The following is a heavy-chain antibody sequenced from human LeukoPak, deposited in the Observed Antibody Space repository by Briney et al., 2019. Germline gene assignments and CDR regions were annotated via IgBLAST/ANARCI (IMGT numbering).Heavy chain of an antibody. D-gene: IGHD6-19*01. J-gene: IGHJ4*02. CDR3: ASEEKSGYSSGWYLAYFDY. Sequence: ASVKVSCKASGYTFTSYGISWVRQAPGQGLEWMGWISAYNGNTNYAQKLQGRVTMTTDTSTNTAYMELSSLRSEDTAVYYCASEEKSGYSSGWYLAYFDYWGQGTLVTVSS. CDR1: GYTFTSYG. CDR2: ISAYNGNT. V-gene: IGHV1-18*01.